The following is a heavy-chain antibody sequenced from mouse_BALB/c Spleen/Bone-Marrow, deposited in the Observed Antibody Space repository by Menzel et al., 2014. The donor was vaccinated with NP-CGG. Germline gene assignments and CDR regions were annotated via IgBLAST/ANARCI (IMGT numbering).Heavy chain of an antibody. CDR1: GDSITSGY. CDR3: ATYDGYYFDY. Sequence: EVQLQQSGPSLVKPSQSLSLTCSVSGDSITSGYWNWIRKFPGNKLEYMGYISYSGSTYNNPSLKGRISITQDTSKNHYDLQLNSVTAEDAATYYCATYDGYYFDYWGEGTTLTVSS. V-gene: IGHV3-8*02. CDR2: ISYSGST. J-gene: IGHJ2*01. D-gene: IGHD1-2*01.